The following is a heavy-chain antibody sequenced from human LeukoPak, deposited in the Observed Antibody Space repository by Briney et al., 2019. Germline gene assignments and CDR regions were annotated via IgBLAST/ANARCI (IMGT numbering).Heavy chain of an antibody. J-gene: IGHJ4*02. D-gene: IGHD2-2*01. Sequence: SETRSLTCAVYGGSFSGYYWSWIRQPPGKGLEWIGEINHSGSTNYNPSLKSRVTISVDTSKNQFSLKLSSVTAADTAVYYCARVDIVVVPAASDYWGQGTLVTVSS. CDR3: ARVDIVVVPAASDY. V-gene: IGHV4-34*01. CDR2: INHSGST. CDR1: GGSFSGYY.